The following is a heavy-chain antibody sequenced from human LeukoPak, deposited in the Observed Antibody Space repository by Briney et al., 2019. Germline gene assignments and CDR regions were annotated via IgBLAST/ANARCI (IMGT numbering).Heavy chain of an antibody. J-gene: IGHJ4*02. CDR2: IIPILGIA. CDR3: AREMADTAMVNDY. V-gene: IGHV1-69*04. CDR1: GGTFSSYA. D-gene: IGHD5-18*01. Sequence: GASVKVSCKASGGTFSSYAISWVRQAPGQGLEWMGRIIPILGIANYAQKFQGRVTITADKSTSTAYMELSSLRSEDTAVYYRAREMADTAMVNDYWGQGTLVTVSS.